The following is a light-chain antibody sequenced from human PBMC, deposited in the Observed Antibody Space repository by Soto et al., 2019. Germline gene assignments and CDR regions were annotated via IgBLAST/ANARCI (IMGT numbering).Light chain of an antibody. Sequence: EIVMTQSTATLSVSPGERGTLCCRAGQNIHTNLAWYQQKPGQTPRLLVYGASSRATGIPDRFSGSGSGTDFTLTISRLEPEDFAVYYCQQHGTSPITFGQGTRLEIK. CDR2: GAS. J-gene: IGKJ5*01. CDR1: QNIHTN. V-gene: IGKV3-20*01. CDR3: QQHGTSPIT.